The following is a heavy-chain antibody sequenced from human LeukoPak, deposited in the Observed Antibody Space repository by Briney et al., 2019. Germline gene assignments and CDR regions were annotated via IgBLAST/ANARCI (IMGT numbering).Heavy chain of an antibody. CDR3: ASWGSGYQLQAYYFDY. J-gene: IGHJ4*02. V-gene: IGHV4-34*01. CDR2: INHSGST. D-gene: IGHD3-16*01. Sequence: SETLSLTCAVYGGPFSGYYWSWIRQPPGKGLEWIGEINHSGSTNYNPSLKSRVTISVDTSKNQFSLKLSSVTAADTAVYYCASWGSGYQLQAYYFDYWGQGTLVTVSS. CDR1: GGPFSGYY.